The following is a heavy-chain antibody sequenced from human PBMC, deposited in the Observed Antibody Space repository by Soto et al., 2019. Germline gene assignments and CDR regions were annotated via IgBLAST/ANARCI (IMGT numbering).Heavy chain of an antibody. V-gene: IGHV3-30*18. J-gene: IGHJ4*02. CDR2: ISYDGSNK. Sequence: QVQLVESGGGVVQPGRSLRLSCAASGFTFSSYGMHWVRQAPGKGLEWVAVISYDGSNKYYADSVKGRFSISRDNSKNTLYLQMKSLRAEDTAVYYCAKEGGGPLYCSGGSCYSGDYWGQGTLVTVSS. D-gene: IGHD2-15*01. CDR3: AKEGGGPLYCSGGSCYSGDY. CDR1: GFTFSSYG.